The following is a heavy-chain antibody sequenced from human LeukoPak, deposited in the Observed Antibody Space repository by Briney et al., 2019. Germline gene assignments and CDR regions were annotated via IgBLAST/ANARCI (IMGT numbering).Heavy chain of an antibody. J-gene: IGHJ4*02. V-gene: IGHV1-69*01. CDR3: ARDRSIAVAGTYFDY. CDR2: IIPIFGTA. CDR1: GGTFSSYA. D-gene: IGHD6-19*01. Sequence: ASVKVSCKASGGTFSSYAISWVRQATGQGLEWMGGIIPIFGTANYAQKFQGRVTITADESTSTAYMELSSLRSEDTAVYYCARDRSIAVAGTYFDYWGQGTLVTVSS.